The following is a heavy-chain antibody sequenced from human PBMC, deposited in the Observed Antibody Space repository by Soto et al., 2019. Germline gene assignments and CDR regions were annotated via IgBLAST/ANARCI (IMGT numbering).Heavy chain of an antibody. CDR3: ARQRTTVTTYWLYNWFDP. V-gene: IGHV4-59*01. D-gene: IGHD4-17*01. CDR2: IYYSGST. CDR1: GGSISSYY. J-gene: IGHJ5*02. Sequence: SETLSLTCTVSGGSISSYYWSWIRQPPGKGLEWIGYIYYSGSTNYNPSLKSRVTISVDTSKNQFSLKLSSVTAADTAVYYCARQRTTVTTYWLYNWFDPWGQGTLVTVSS.